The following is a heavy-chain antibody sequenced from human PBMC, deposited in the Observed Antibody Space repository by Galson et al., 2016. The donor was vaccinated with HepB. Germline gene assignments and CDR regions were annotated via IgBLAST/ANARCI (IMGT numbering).Heavy chain of an antibody. CDR3: ARGGVRGSPHGVDV. J-gene: IGHJ6*02. Sequence: SLRLSCAASGFTVSRNYMNWVRQAPGKGLEWVSILYSGGSTYYADSVKGRFTFSRDNSKNTVYLQMNSLRGEDTAVYYCARGGVRGSPHGVDVWGQGTTVTVSS. CDR2: LYSGGST. CDR1: GFTVSRNY. V-gene: IGHV3-66*01. D-gene: IGHD3-10*01.